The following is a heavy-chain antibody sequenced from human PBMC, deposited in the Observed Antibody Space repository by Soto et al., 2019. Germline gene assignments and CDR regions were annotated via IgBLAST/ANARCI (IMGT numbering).Heavy chain of an antibody. CDR1: GGTFSSYT. Sequence: GASVKVSCKASGGTFSSYTISWVRQAPGQGLEWMGRIIPSGGSTSYAQKFQGRVTMTRDTSTSTVYMELSSLRSEDTAVYYCARGYNWNSYDAFAIWGQGTMVTVSS. CDR3: ARGYNWNSYDAFAI. V-gene: IGHV1-46*01. D-gene: IGHD1-7*01. CDR2: IIPSGGST. J-gene: IGHJ3*02.